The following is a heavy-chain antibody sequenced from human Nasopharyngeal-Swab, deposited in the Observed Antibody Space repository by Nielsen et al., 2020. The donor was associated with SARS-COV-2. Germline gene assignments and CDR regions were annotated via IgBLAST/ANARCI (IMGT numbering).Heavy chain of an antibody. J-gene: IGHJ4*02. CDR3: STTPYDYVLLKRAPDY. V-gene: IGHV3-7*03. CDR2: MNPDGSET. CDR1: GFTFSSYW. Sequence: GESLKISCAASGFTFSSYWMTWVRQAQGKGLEWVANMNPDGSETYYVDSLKGLFLISRDNAKNSLYLRMNSLRAEDTAVYYCSTTPYDYVLLKRAPDYWGQGMLVTVSS. D-gene: IGHD3-16*01.